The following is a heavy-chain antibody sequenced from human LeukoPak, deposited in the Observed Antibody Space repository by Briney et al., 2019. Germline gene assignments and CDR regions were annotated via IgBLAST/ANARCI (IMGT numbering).Heavy chain of an antibody. CDR1: GFSSSSYW. J-gene: IGHJ3*02. D-gene: IGHD3-22*01. V-gene: IGHV3-7*01. Sequence: PGGSLRLSCAASGFSSSSYWMTWLRQAPGKGLEWVANIRGDESRKYYLDSVTGRFTISRDNAKNSLYLQMNSLRAEDTAVYYCARDANYHVSSDYYDAFDIWGQGTMVTVSS. CDR3: ARDANYHVSSDYYDAFDI. CDR2: IRGDESRK.